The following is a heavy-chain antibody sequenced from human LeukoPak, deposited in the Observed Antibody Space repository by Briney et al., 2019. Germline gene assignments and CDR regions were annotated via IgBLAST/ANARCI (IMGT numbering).Heavy chain of an antibody. CDR1: GFTFSSYA. D-gene: IGHD2-15*01. CDR3: AKVSCSGGSCYSIDY. J-gene: IGHJ4*02. Sequence: PGGSLRLSCAASGFTFSSYAMHWVRQAPGKGLEWVSYISSSGSTIYYADSVKGRFTISRDNSKNTLYLQMNSLRAEDTAVYYCAKVSCSGGSCYSIDYWGQGTLVTVSS. V-gene: IGHV3-48*01. CDR2: ISSSGSTI.